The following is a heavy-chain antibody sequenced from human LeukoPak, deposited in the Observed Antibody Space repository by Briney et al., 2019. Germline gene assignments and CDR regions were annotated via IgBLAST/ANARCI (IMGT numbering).Heavy chain of an antibody. CDR1: GFTFSSHW. CDR3: ASSITANTDY. Sequence: GGSLRLSCAASGFTFSSHWMNWVRQAPGKGLEWVANIKEDGSEKYYVDSVKGRFTISRDNAENSLYLQMNSLRAEDSAVYYCASSITANTDYWGQGTLVTVTS. J-gene: IGHJ4*02. V-gene: IGHV3-7*01. CDR2: IKEDGSEK. D-gene: IGHD1-7*01.